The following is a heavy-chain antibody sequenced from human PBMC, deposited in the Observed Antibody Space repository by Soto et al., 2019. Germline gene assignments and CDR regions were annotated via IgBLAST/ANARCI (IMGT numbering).Heavy chain of an antibody. D-gene: IGHD3-22*01. CDR3: ARHSIWLVLSDY. J-gene: IGHJ4*01. Sequence: SETLSLTCTVSGGSINNYYWSWIRQPPGKGLEWIGYIYDSGSTNYNPSLKSRVTMSVDTSKNQFSLNLSSVTAADTAVYYCARHSIWLVLSDYWAQGSLVTVSS. CDR2: IYDSGST. CDR1: GGSINNYY. V-gene: IGHV4-59*01.